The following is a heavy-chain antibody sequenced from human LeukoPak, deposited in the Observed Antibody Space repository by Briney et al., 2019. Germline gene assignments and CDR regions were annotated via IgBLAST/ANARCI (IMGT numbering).Heavy chain of an antibody. J-gene: IGHJ4*02. V-gene: IGHV3-33*02. CDR3: ARAFFTYYDILTGYYYFDY. CDR1: GFTFSNYG. CDR2: MWYDGSIK. Sequence: GGSLRLSCAASGFTFSNYGMHWVRQAPGKGLEWLAIMWYDGSIKYYADSAKGRFTISRDNSKNTVFLQMNSLRAEDTAVNYCARAFFTYYDILTGYYYFDYWGQGTLVTVSS. D-gene: IGHD3-9*01.